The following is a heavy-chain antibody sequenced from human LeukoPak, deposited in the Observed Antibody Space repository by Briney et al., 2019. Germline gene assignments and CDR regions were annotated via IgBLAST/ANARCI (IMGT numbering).Heavy chain of an antibody. CDR1: GYSFTSNY. Sequence: ASVKVSCKASGYSFTSNYIHWVRQAPGQGLEWMGMIYPRDGSTRYAQKFQGRVTVTRDTSTSTVHMELSGLRSEDTAVYYCARDREAFDYWGQGTLVTVSS. J-gene: IGHJ4*02. CDR3: ARDREAFDY. V-gene: IGHV1-46*01. CDR2: IYPRDGST.